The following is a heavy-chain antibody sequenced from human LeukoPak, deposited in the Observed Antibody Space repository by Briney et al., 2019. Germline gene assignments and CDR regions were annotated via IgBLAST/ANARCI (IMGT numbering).Heavy chain of an antibody. D-gene: IGHD1-26*01. CDR3: ARGQGATVPQVGKNWFDP. Sequence: SETLSLTCTVSGGSISSYYWSWIRQPPGKGLEWFGYIFYSGSTNYNPSLKSRVILSVDTSKNQFSLKLISVTAADMAVYYCARGQGATVPQVGKNWFDPWGQGTRVIVSS. CDR2: IFYSGST. J-gene: IGHJ5*02. CDR1: GGSISSYY. V-gene: IGHV4-59*12.